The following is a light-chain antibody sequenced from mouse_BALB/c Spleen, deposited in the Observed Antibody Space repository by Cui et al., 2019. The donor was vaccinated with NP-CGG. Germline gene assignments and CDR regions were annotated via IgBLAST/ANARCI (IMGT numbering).Light chain of an antibody. CDR2: GTN. Sequence: QAVVTQESAHTKTPGETVTLTCRSSTGAVTTSNYANWVQEKPDHLFTGLIGGTNNRAPGVPARFSGSLIGDKAALTITGAQTEDEAIYFCALWYSNHWVFGGGTKLTVL. CDR1: TGAVTTSNY. V-gene: IGLV1*01. CDR3: ALWYSNHWV. J-gene: IGLJ1*01.